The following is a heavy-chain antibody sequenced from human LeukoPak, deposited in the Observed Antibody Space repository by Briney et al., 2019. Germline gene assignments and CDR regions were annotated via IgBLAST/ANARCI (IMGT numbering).Heavy chain of an antibody. CDR2: IYYSGST. CDR3: ARELTEVGHAFDI. D-gene: IGHD3-10*01. V-gene: IGHV4-39*07. CDR1: GGSISSGSYY. Sequence: SETLSLTCTVSGGSISSGSYYWGWIRQPPGKGLEWIGSIYYSGSTYYNPSLKSRVTISVDTSKNQFSLKLSSVTAADTAVYYCARELTEVGHAFDIWGQGTMVTVSS. J-gene: IGHJ3*02.